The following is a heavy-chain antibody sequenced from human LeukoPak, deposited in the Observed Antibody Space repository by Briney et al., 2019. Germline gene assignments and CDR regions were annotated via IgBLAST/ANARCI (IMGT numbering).Heavy chain of an antibody. D-gene: IGHD3-16*01. CDR3: ARWGGRLRGWFDP. J-gene: IGHJ5*02. V-gene: IGHV4-39*01. CDR1: GGSISSSYY. Sequence: SETLSLTCTVSGGSISSSYYWGWIRQPPGKGLEWIGSIYYSGSTYYNPSLKSRVTISVDTSKNQFSLKLSSVTAADTAVYYCARWGGRLRGWFDPWGQGTLVTVSS. CDR2: IYYSGST.